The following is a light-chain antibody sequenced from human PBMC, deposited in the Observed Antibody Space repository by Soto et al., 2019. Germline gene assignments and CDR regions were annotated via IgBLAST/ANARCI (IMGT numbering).Light chain of an antibody. J-gene: IGKJ1*01. CDR3: QVRDVWPS. Sequence: IVLTQSPVTLAVSPGESAVLSCRASQSVSTSLAWYQHKPGQAPRLFIYDASKRAPGIPARFTGSGSGAHFTLTISSPEPEDIAVYYCQVRDVWPSFGQGTKVDIK. CDR2: DAS. V-gene: IGKV3-11*01. CDR1: QSVSTS.